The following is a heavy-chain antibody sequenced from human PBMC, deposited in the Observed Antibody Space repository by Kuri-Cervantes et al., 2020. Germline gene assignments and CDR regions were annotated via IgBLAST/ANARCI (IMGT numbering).Heavy chain of an antibody. Sequence: ASAKVFCYAASYTITSYAMNWVRQAPGQRLEWRGWINDGNDNTKYSQKFQGRVTITRDTSATTAYMELSSLRSEDTAVYYCARGGGGSLPWDYYMDVWGKGTTVTVSS. CDR2: INDGNDNT. J-gene: IGHJ6*03. CDR3: ARGGGGSLPWDYYMDV. D-gene: IGHD2-15*01. CDR1: SYTITSYA. V-gene: IGHV1-3*01.